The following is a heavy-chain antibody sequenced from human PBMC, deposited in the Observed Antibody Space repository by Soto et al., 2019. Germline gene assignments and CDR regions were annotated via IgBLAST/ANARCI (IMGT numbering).Heavy chain of an antibody. D-gene: IGHD3-3*01. CDR1: GYTFTSYA. Sequence: ASVKVSCKASGYTFTSYAMHWVRQAPGQGLEWMGIINPSGGSTSYAQKFQGRVTMTRDTSTSTVYMELSSLRSEDTAVYYCARSPYYDFWSGYRSYYYYMDVWGKGTTVTVSS. CDR2: INPSGGST. CDR3: ARSPYYDFWSGYRSYYYYMDV. V-gene: IGHV1-46*03. J-gene: IGHJ6*03.